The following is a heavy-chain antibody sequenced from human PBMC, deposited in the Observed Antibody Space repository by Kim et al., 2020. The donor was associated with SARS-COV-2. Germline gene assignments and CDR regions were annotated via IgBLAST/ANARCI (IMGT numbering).Heavy chain of an antibody. V-gene: IGHV3-11*06. D-gene: IGHD3-3*01. J-gene: IGHJ4*02. CDR3: AVTPGRFWN. CDR2: ST. Sequence: STDYAESAKGRYNISRKNAKTSLDLQMNSLRAEDTAVYYCAVTPGRFWNWGQGTLVTVSS.